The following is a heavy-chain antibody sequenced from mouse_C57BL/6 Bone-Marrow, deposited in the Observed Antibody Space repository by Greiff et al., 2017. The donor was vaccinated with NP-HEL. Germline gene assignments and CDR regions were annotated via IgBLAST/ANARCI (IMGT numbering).Heavy chain of an antibody. CDR2: ISNGGGST. CDR3: ARHTGVYFDY. D-gene: IGHD1-1*01. CDR1: GFTFSDYY. J-gene: IGHJ2*01. V-gene: IGHV5-12*01. Sequence: EVMLVESGGGLVQPGGSLKLSCAASGFTFSDYYMYWVRQTPEKRLEWVAYISNGGGSTYYPDTVKGRFTISRDNAKNTLYLQMSRLKSEDTAMYYCARHTGVYFDYWGQGTTLTVSS.